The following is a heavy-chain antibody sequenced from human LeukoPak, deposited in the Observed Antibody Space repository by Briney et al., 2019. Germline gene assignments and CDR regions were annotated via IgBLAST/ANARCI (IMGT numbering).Heavy chain of an antibody. D-gene: IGHD5-24*01. CDR1: GGSISSSNYY. Sequence: SETLSLTCTVSGGSISSSNYYWGWIRQPPGKGLEWIGSIYYSGSTYYNPPLKSRVTISVDTSKNQFSLRLSSVTAADTAVYYCARVGRGSLRWLPIIGGFHYFDYWGQGTLVTVSS. V-gene: IGHV4-39*01. CDR3: ARVGRGSLRWLPIIGGFHYFDY. J-gene: IGHJ4*02. CDR2: IYYSGST.